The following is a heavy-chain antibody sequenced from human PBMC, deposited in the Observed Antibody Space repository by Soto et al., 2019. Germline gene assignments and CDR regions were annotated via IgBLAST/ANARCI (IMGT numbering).Heavy chain of an antibody. CDR2: IRSKANSYAT. CDR3: TRHGPPRDIVAVVAAPNDAFDI. Sequence: GGSLRLSCAASGFSFSGSSMHWVRQASGKGQEWVSRIRSKANSYATAYAASVKGRFTISRDDSKNTAYLQMNSLKTEDTAVYYCTRHGPPRDIVAVVAAPNDAFDIWGQGTIVTVSS. J-gene: IGHJ3*02. CDR1: GFSFSGSS. D-gene: IGHD2-15*01. V-gene: IGHV3-73*01.